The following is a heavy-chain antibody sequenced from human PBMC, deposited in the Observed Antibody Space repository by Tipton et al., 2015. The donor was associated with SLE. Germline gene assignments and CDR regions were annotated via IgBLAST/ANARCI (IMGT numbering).Heavy chain of an antibody. D-gene: IGHD4-17*01. V-gene: IGHV3-11*01. CDR3: ARDWWVPDYGDSNWFDP. CDR1: GFTFSDYY. J-gene: IGHJ5*02. Sequence: GSLRLSCAASGFTFSDYYMNWIRQAPGKGLEWVSFIDRSGNTKYYADSVTGRFTISRDNAKNSLFLQMNSLRAEDTAVYYCARDWWVPDYGDSNWFDPWGQGTLVTVSP. CDR2: IDRSGNTK.